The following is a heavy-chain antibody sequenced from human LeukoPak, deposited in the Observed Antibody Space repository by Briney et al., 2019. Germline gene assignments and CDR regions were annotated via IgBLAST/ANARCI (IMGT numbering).Heavy chain of an antibody. CDR2: ISSSNSYI. V-gene: IGHV3-21*01. J-gene: IGHJ4*02. CDR1: GFTFSSYS. Sequence: GGSLRLSCAASGFTFSSYSMNWVRQAPGKGLEWVSSISSSNSYIYSADSVKGRFTISRDNAKNSLYLHMNSLRAEDTAVYYCARGTDGDYSFDFWGQGTLVTVSS. D-gene: IGHD4-17*01. CDR3: ARGTDGDYSFDF.